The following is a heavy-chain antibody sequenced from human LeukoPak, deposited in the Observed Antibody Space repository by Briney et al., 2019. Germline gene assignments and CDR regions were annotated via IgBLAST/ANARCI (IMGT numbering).Heavy chain of an antibody. D-gene: IGHD6-13*01. Sequence: SVRVSCKASGGTFSSYAISWVRQAPGQGLEWMGGIIPIFGTANYAQKFQGRVTITADESTSTAYMELSSLRSEDTAVYYCARDSTAGLYYYYGMDVWGQGTTVTVSS. CDR3: ARDSTAGLYYYYGMDV. CDR1: GGTFSSYA. V-gene: IGHV1-69*13. CDR2: IIPIFGTA. J-gene: IGHJ6*02.